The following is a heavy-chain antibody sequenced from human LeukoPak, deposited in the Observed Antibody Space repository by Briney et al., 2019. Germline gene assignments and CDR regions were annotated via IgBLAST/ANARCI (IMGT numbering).Heavy chain of an antibody. CDR2: ISSSGSTI. V-gene: IGHV3-48*03. CDR1: GFTFSSYE. CDR3: ARTDIGDWGYFDY. D-gene: IGHD3/OR15-3a*01. Sequence: GGSLRLSCAASGFTFSSYEMNWVRQAPGKGLEWVSYISSSGSTIYYADSVKGRFTISRGNAKNSLYLQMNSLRAEDTAVYYCARTDIGDWGYFDYWGQGTLVTVSS. J-gene: IGHJ4*02.